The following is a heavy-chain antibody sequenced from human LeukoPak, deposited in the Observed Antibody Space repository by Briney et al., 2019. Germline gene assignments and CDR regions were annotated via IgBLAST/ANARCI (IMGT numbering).Heavy chain of an antibody. Sequence: GGSLRLSCAASGFTFSSYSMNGVRQAPGKGLEWVSYISSSSSTIYYADSVKGRFTISRDNAKNSLYLQMNSLRAEDTAVYYCATLDIVVVPAYYYYYMDVWGKGTTVTVSS. D-gene: IGHD2-2*01. CDR3: ATLDIVVVPAYYYYYMDV. V-gene: IGHV3-48*01. CDR1: GFTFSSYS. J-gene: IGHJ6*03. CDR2: ISSSSSTI.